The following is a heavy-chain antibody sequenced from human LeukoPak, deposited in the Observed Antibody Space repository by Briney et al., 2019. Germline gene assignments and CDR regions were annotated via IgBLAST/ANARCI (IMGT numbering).Heavy chain of an antibody. CDR3: ARDEDYCSGGSCYVSYYYYMDV. J-gene: IGHJ6*03. V-gene: IGHV1-2*06. D-gene: IGHD2-15*01. Sequence: ASVKVSCKASGYTFTGYYMHWVRQAPGQGLEWMGRINPNSGGTNYAQKFQGRVTMTRDTSISTAYMELSRLRSDDTAVYYCARDEDYCSGGSCYVSYYYYMDVWGQGTLVTVSS. CDR1: GYTFTGYY. CDR2: INPNSGGT.